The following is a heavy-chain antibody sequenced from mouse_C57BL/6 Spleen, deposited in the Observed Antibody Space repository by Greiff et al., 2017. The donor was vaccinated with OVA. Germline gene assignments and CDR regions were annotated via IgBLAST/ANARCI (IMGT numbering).Heavy chain of an antibody. J-gene: IGHJ4*01. D-gene: IGHD1-1*01. V-gene: IGHV5-9-1*02. CDR2: ISSGGDYI. Sequence: EVQLVESGEGLVKPGGSLKLSCAASGFTFSSYAMSWVRQTPEKRLEWVAYISSGGDYIYYADTVKGRFTISRDNARNTLYLQMSSLKSEDTAMYYCTRDRGTTVVESAMDYWGQGTSVTVSS. CDR1: GFTFSSYA. CDR3: TRDRGTTVVESAMDY.